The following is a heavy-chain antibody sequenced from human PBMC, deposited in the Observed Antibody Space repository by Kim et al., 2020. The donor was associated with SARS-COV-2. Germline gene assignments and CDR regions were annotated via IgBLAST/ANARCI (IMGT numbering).Heavy chain of an antibody. CDR2: ISAYNGNT. CDR3: ARDRSSGWYRGDAFDI. V-gene: IGHV1-18*04. Sequence: ASVKVSCKASGYTFTSYGISWVRQAPGQGLEWMGWISAYNGNTNYAQKLQGRVTMTTDTSTSTAYMELRSLRSDDTAVYYCARDRSSGWYRGDAFDIWGQGTMVTVSS. D-gene: IGHD6-19*01. J-gene: IGHJ3*02. CDR1: GYTFTSYG.